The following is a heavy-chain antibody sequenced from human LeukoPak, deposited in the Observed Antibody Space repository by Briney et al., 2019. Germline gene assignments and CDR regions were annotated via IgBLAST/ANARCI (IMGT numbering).Heavy chain of an antibody. V-gene: IGHV1-2*02. Sequence: ASVKVSCKASGGTFSSYAISWVRQAPGQGLEWMGWINPNSGGTNYAQKFQGRVTMTRDTSISTAYMELSRLRSDDTAVYYCARDRQTNYYYGMDVWGQGTTVTVSS. D-gene: IGHD4-11*01. J-gene: IGHJ6*02. CDR2: INPNSGGT. CDR3: ARDRQTNYYYGMDV. CDR1: GGTFSSYA.